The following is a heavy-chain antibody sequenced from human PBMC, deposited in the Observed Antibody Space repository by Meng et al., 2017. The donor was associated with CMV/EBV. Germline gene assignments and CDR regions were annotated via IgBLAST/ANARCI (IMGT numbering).Heavy chain of an antibody. CDR1: GYTLTELS. J-gene: IGHJ6*02. CDR3: ATATGYYYGMDV. CDR2: FDPEDGET. Sequence: ASVKVSCKVSGYTLTELSMLWVRQAPGKGLEWMGGFDPEDGETIYAQKFQGRVTMTEDTSTDTAYMELSSLRSEDTAVYYCATATGYYYGMDVWGQGTTVTVSS. V-gene: IGHV1-24*01.